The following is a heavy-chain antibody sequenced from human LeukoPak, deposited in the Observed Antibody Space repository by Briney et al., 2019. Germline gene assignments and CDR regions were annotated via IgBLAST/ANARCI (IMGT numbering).Heavy chain of an antibody. CDR3: ARDGGGWELSD. CDR2: IYSAGST. D-gene: IGHD1-26*01. J-gene: IGHJ4*02. CDR1: GFTLSSNY. Sequence: GGSLRLSCAASGFTLSSNYMSWVRQAPGKGLEWVSVIYSAGSTYYADSVKGRFTISRDNSKNTLYLQMNSLRAEDTAVYYCARDGGGWELSDWGQGTLVTVSS. V-gene: IGHV3-53*01.